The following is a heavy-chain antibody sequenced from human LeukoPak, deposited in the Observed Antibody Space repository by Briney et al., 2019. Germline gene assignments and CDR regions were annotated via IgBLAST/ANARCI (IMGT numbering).Heavy chain of an antibody. CDR3: ARSMSGGYYDITYYFDY. Sequence: GASVKVSCKASGGTFSGYAISWVRQAPGQGLEWMGGIIPIFGTANYAQKFQGRVTITADKSTSTAYMELSSLRSEDTAVYYCARSMSGGYYDITYYFDYWGQGTLVTVSS. D-gene: IGHD3-22*01. CDR2: IIPIFGTA. V-gene: IGHV1-69*06. CDR1: GGTFSGYA. J-gene: IGHJ4*02.